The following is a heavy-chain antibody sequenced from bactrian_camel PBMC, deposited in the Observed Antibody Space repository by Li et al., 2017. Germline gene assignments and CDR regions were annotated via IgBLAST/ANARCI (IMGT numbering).Heavy chain of an antibody. V-gene: IGHV3S54*01. J-gene: IGHJ6*01. CDR1: GYSFTSNC. CDR3: AAGRVWGSGYCYTPMSEGDFDY. D-gene: IGHD2*01. CDR2: LYTDGDKT. Sequence: HVQLVESGGGSVQDGGSLRLSCLASGYSFTSNCMAWFRQTPGKQREAVAGLYTDGDKTYYVDSVKGRFTISRDITDNAHSTLFLQINSLKPEDSAVYYCAAGRVWGSGYCYTPMSEGDFDYWGRGTQVTVSS.